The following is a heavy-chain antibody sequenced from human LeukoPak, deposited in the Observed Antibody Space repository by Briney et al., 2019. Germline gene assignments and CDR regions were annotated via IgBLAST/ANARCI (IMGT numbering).Heavy chain of an antibody. CDR2: IYSSGDT. CDR3: ATGGRSGVALEQ. V-gene: IGHV3-53*01. CDR1: GFTVRTNY. D-gene: IGHD1/OR15-1a*01. Sequence: QPGGSLRLSCTASGFTVRTNYMSWVRRAPGKGLEWVSVIYSSGDTYYADSVMGRFTISRDNSKTTLFLQMNSLKAEDTAVYYCATGGRSGVALEQWGQGTLVTVSS. J-gene: IGHJ4*02.